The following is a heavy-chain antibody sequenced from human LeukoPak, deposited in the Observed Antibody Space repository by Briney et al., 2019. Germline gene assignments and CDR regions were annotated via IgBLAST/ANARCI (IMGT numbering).Heavy chain of an antibody. J-gene: IGHJ5*01. CDR1: VGSISSGSYY. Sequence: PSETLSLTCTVSVGSISSGSYYWGWIRQPPGKGLAWIGSIYYSGSTYYNPSLKSRVTISVDTSKNQFSLKLSSVTATDTAVYYCARHSGTYSSSWFDYWGQGTLVTVSS. CDR2: IYYSGST. V-gene: IGHV4-39*01. D-gene: IGHD6-13*01. CDR3: ARHSGTYSSSWFDY.